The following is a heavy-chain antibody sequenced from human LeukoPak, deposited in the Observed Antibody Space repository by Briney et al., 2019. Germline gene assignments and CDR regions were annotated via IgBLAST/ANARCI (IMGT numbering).Heavy chain of an antibody. CDR3: ARERGYCSGGSCNWFDP. J-gene: IGHJ5*02. CDR1: GYSISSGYY. D-gene: IGHD2-15*01. V-gene: IGHV4-38-2*02. Sequence: SETLSLTCTASGYSISSGYYWGWIRQPPGKGLEWIESIHHSGGTYYNPSLKSRVTITVDTSKNQFSLKLSSVTAADTAVYYCARERGYCSGGSCNWFDPWGQGTLVTVSS. CDR2: IHHSGGT.